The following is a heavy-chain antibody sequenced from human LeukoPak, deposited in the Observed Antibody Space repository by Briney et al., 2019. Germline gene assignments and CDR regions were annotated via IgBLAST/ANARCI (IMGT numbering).Heavy chain of an antibody. CDR3: ARRHIAVAGPLDS. D-gene: IGHD6-19*01. CDR1: GFTFSSYG. Sequence: NPGGSLRLSCAASGFTFSSYGMNWVRQAPGKGLEWVSSISSSSSYIYYADSLKGRFTISRDNAKNSLYLQMNSLRAEDTAVYYCARRHIAVAGPLDSWGQGTLVTVSS. J-gene: IGHJ4*02. CDR2: ISSSSSYI. V-gene: IGHV3-21*01.